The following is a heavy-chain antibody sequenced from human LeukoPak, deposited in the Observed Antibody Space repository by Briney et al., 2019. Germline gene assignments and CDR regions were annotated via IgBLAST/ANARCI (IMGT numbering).Heavy chain of an antibody. CDR3: AREYYDILTGLLGSLDY. D-gene: IGHD3-9*01. CDR1: GFTFSSYS. Sequence: GGSLRLSCAASGFTFSSYSMNWVRQAPGKGLEWVAVISYDGSNKYYADSMKSRFTISRDNSKNTLYLQMNSLRAEDTAVYYCAREYYDILTGLLGSLDYWGQGTLVTVSS. CDR2: ISYDGSNK. V-gene: IGHV3-30*03. J-gene: IGHJ4*02.